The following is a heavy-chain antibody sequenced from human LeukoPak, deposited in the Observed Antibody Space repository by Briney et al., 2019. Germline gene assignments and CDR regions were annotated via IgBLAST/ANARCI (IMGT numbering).Heavy chain of an antibody. CDR2: INPNSGGT. CDR3: ARDTSITYYYYGMDV. J-gene: IGHJ6*02. CDR1: GYTFTGYY. Sequence: PEASVKVSCKASGYTFTGYYMHWVRQAPGQGLEWMGWINPNSGGTNYAQKFQGRVTMTRDTSISTAYMEVSRLRSDDTAVYYCARDTSITYYYYGMDVWGQGTTVTVSS. V-gene: IGHV1-2*02. D-gene: IGHD1-14*01.